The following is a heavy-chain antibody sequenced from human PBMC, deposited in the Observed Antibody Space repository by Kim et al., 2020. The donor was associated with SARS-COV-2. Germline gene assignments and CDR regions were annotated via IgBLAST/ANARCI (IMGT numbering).Heavy chain of an antibody. D-gene: IGHD6-13*01. V-gene: IGHV3-23*01. Sequence: ADSVKGRFTISRDNSKNTLYLQMNSLRAEDTAVYYCAKFDLIAAAGPFDYWGQGTLVTVSS. J-gene: IGHJ4*02. CDR3: AKFDLIAAAGPFDY.